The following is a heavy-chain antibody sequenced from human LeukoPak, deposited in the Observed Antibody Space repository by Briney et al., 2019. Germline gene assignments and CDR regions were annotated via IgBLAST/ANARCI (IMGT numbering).Heavy chain of an antibody. CDR1: GGSFSGYY. V-gene: IGHV4-34*01. J-gene: IGHJ4*02. CDR2: INHSGST. CDR3: ARDLGGNSGY. D-gene: IGHD4-23*01. Sequence: SETLSLTCAVYGGSFSGYYWSWIRQPPGKGLEWIGEINHSGSTNYNPSLKSRVTISVDTSKNQFSLKLSSVTAADTAVYYCARDLGGNSGYWGQGTLVTVSS.